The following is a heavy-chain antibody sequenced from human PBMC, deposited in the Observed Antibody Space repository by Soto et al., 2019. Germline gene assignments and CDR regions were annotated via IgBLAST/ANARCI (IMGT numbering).Heavy chain of an antibody. V-gene: IGHV3-74*01. Sequence: VQLVESGGGLVQPGGSLRLSCAASGFTFSSYWMHWVRQAPGEGLVWVSRIKSDGSSITYADSVKGRFTISRDNAKNTLYLQVNSLRAADTAVYYCVRDPNHSTVPFDSWGQGTLVTVTS. CDR1: GFTFSSYW. CDR3: VRDPNHSTVPFDS. CDR2: IKSDGSSI. J-gene: IGHJ4*02. D-gene: IGHD2-2*01.